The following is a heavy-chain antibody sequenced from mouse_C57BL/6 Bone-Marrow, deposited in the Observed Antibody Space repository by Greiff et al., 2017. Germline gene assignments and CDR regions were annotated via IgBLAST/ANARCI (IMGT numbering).Heavy chain of an antibody. V-gene: IGHV1-5*01. D-gene: IGHD2-5*01. CDR1: GYTFTSYW. CDR2: IYPGNSDT. J-gene: IGHJ1*03. Sequence: VHVKQSGTVLARPGASVKMSCKTSGYTFTSYWMHWVKQRPGQGLEWIGAIYPGNSDTSYNQKFKGKAKLTAVTSASTAYMELSSLTNEDSAVYYCTRSHYSNWYFDVWGTGTTVTVSS. CDR3: TRSHYSNWYFDV.